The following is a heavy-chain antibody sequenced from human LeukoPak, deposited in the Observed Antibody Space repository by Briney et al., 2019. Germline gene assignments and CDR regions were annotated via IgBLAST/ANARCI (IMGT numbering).Heavy chain of an antibody. D-gene: IGHD6-6*01. CDR1: GFTFSSYW. CDR2: IKQDGSEK. J-gene: IGHJ5*02. Sequence: GGSLRLSCAASGFTFSSYWMSWVRQAPGKGLEWVANIKQDGSEKYYVDSVKGRFTISRDNAKSSLYLQMNSLRGEDTAVYYCARDGDSSSWDPWGQGTLVTVSS. V-gene: IGHV3-7*01. CDR3: ARDGDSSSWDP.